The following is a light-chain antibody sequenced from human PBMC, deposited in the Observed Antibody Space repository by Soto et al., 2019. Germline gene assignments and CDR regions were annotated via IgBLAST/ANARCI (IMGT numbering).Light chain of an antibody. Sequence: QSALTQPASVSGSPRQSITISCTGTSSDIGGYTYVSWYQQHPGKAPKLIIYDVINRPSGVSNRFSGSKSGNTASLAISGLQAEDEGDYYCSSYTSSKPLVFGGGTKLTVL. J-gene: IGLJ2*01. CDR3: SSYTSSKPLV. V-gene: IGLV2-14*03. CDR1: SSDIGGYTY. CDR2: DVI.